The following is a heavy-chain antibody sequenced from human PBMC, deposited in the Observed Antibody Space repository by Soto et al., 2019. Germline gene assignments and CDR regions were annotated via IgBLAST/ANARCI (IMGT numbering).Heavy chain of an antibody. CDR1: GFMFNHYA. J-gene: IGHJ4*02. CDR3: AKVIVLGASTLEY. V-gene: IGHV3-23*01. Sequence: EQVLESGGGLVQPGGSLRLSCEASGFMFNHYAMAWVRQTPGKGLEWVSVISGSTGTTYYADSVKGRFTISRDNSKNTVYLQMNSLRVEDSAHYSCAKVIVLGASTLEYWGPGTRVTVSS. CDR2: ISGSTGTT. D-gene: IGHD6-6*01.